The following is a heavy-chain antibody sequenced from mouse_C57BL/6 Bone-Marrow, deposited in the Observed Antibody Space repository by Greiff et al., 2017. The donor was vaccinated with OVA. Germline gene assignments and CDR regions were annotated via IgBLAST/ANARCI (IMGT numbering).Heavy chain of an antibody. D-gene: IGHD2-3*01. Sequence: DVQLQESGTVLARPGASVKMSCKTSGYTFTSYWMHWVKQRPGQGLEWIGAIYPGNSDTRYNQKFKGKAQLTAGTFASTAYVEISSLTNEDSAFYYCTIVRDGYRYYYAMDYWGQGTSVTVSS. CDR3: TIVRDGYRYYYAMDY. CDR1: GYTFTSYW. V-gene: IGHV1-5*01. J-gene: IGHJ4*01. CDR2: IYPGNSDT.